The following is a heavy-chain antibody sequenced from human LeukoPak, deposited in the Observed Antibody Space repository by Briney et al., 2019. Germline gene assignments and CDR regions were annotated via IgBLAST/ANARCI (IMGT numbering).Heavy chain of an antibody. CDR2: IIPILGIA. CDR1: GGTLSSYA. Sequence: VASVKVSCKASGGTLSSYAISWVRQAPGQGLEWMGRIIPILGIANYAQKFQGRVTITADKSTSTAYMELSSLRSEDTAVYYCARDDILTHNWGQGTLVTVFS. D-gene: IGHD3-9*01. J-gene: IGHJ4*02. CDR3: ARDDILTHN. V-gene: IGHV1-69*04.